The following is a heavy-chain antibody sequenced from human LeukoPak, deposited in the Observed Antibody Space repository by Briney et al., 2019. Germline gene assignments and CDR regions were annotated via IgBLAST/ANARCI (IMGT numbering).Heavy chain of an antibody. CDR3: AKWFGEPFFDY. CDR2: ISGSGGST. Sequence: GGSLRLSCAASGFPSSNYAMSWVREAPGKGLEWVSGISGSGGSTYYAESVKGRFTISRDNSKNTLYLQMNSLRAEDTALHYCAKWFGEPFFDYWGQGTLVTVSS. J-gene: IGHJ4*02. D-gene: IGHD3-10*01. V-gene: IGHV3-23*01. CDR1: GFPSSNYA.